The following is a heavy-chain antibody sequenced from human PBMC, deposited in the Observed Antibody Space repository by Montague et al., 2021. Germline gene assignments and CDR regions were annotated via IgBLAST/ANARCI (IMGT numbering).Heavy chain of an antibody. Sequence: PLRLSCAASGFTFNNYFMSWFRQAPGKGLEWVSYIGTSSSFTRYADSVKGRFTISRDNAMNSLYLQMTAVRGEDTAVYYCARVGLTVAAGMIDYWGQGTLVTVSS. CDR2: IGTSSSFT. D-gene: IGHD6-13*01. J-gene: IGHJ4*02. V-gene: IGHV3-11*06. CDR1: GFTFNNYF. CDR3: ARVGLTVAAGMIDY.